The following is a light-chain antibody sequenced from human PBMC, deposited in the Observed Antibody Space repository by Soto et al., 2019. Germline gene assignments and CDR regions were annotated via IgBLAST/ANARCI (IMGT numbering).Light chain of an antibody. Sequence: EIVLTQSPATLSLSPGERATLSCRASQSVSSSYLSYYQQKPGQAPRLLNYGASSRATGIPARFSGSGSGTDFTLTISRLEPEDFAVYYCQQYSSSPPYTFGRGTKLEIK. V-gene: IGKV3-20*01. CDR3: QQYSSSPPYT. J-gene: IGKJ2*01. CDR1: QSVSSSY. CDR2: GAS.